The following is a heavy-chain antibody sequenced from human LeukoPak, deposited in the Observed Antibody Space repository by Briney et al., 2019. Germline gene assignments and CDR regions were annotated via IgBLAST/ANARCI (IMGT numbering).Heavy chain of an antibody. J-gene: IGHJ4*02. D-gene: IGHD2-21*02. Sequence: GGSMRPAWAASAFTFSSYAMSWVRQAQGKVLEWVSAISGSGGRTYYADSVKGRFTISRDNSKNTLCLQMNSLRAEDTAVYYCAKPWWAPDCGGDCYPYFDYWGQGTLVTVSS. V-gene: IGHV3-23*01. CDR1: AFTFSSYA. CDR3: AKPWWAPDCGGDCYPYFDY. CDR2: ISGSGGRT.